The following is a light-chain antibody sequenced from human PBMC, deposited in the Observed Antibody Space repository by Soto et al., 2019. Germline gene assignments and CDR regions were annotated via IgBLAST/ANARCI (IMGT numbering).Light chain of an antibody. Sequence: DIQVTQSPSSLSASIGDRVTITCRASQNIRRYLNWYQHKTGKAPKVLIYGASSLQSGVPSRFSGSGSGADFTLTITSLQPEDFATYYCQHTYSSPHTFGQGTKVEIK. J-gene: IGKJ1*01. CDR2: GAS. V-gene: IGKV1-39*01. CDR1: QNIRRY. CDR3: QHTYSSPHT.